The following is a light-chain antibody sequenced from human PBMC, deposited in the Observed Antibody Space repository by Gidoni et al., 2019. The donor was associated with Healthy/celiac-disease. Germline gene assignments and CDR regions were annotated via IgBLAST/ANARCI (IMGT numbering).Light chain of an antibody. CDR3: QQRSNWPIT. CDR1: QSVSSY. CDR2: DAS. J-gene: IGKJ5*01. Sequence: EIVFTQFPATLPLSPGERATLSCRASQSVSSYLAWYQQKPGQDPRLLIYDASNRATGLPARFSGSGSGTDFTLTISSLEPEDFAVYYCQQRSNWPITVGQGTRLEIK. V-gene: IGKV3-11*01.